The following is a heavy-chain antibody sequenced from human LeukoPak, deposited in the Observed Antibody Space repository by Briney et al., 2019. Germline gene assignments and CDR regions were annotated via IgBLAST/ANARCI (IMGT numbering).Heavy chain of an antibody. CDR2: IWPDGSEK. D-gene: IGHD4-17*01. J-gene: IGHJ4*02. CDR1: GFSFSNSY. CDR3: ARLLGFVTTFDY. V-gene: IGHV3-7*01. Sequence: PGGSLRLSSGTSGFSFSNSYMSWVRQGPGQGLEWVATIWPDGSEKKYMDSLRDRFTISRDNARDLLFLQMNSLSVEDTAVYFCARLLGFVTTFDYWGQGALVTVSS.